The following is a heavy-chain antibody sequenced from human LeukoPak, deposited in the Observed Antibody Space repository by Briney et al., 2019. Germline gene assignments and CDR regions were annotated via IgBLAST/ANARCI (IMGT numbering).Heavy chain of an antibody. J-gene: IGHJ4*02. V-gene: IGHV1-2*02. D-gene: IGHD2-2*01. CDR1: GYTFTGYY. Sequence: GASVKVSCKGSGYTFTGYYMHWVRQAPGQGLEWMGWINPNSGGTNYAQKFQGRVTMTRDTSISTAYMELSRLRSDDTAVYYCARVPIKYCSSTSCYYFDYWGQGTLVTVSS. CDR3: ARVPIKYCSSTSCYYFDY. CDR2: INPNSGGT.